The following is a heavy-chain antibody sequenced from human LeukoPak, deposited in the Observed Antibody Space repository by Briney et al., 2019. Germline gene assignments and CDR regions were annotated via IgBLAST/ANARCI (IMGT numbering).Heavy chain of an antibody. D-gene: IGHD2-8*01. CDR3: AREVLMVYAFYYYYGMDV. V-gene: IGHV1-46*01. CDR1: GYTFTSYY. CDR2: INPSGGST. J-gene: IGHJ6*02. Sequence: ASVKVSCKAPGYTFTSYYMHWVRQAPGQGLEWMGIINPSGGSTSYAQKFQGRVTMTRDTSTSTVYMELSSLRSEDTAVYYCAREVLMVYAFYYYYGMDVWGQGTTVTVSS.